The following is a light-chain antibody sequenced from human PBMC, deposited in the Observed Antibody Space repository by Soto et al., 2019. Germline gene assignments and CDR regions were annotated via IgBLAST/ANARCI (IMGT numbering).Light chain of an antibody. V-gene: IGKV1-39*01. CDR3: QQSYSTPYT. CDR2: VES. J-gene: IGKJ2*01. Sequence: DIQMTQSPSSLSASVGDRVTITCRASQSISSNLNWYQQKPGEAPKLLIYVESSLQSGVSSRFSGSESGTDYTLTISSLQPDDFGTYYCQQSYSTPYTFGQGTKLEIK. CDR1: QSISSN.